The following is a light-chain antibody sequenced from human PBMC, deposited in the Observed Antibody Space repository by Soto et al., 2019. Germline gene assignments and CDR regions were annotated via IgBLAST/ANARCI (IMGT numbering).Light chain of an antibody. V-gene: IGKV1-9*01. J-gene: IGKJ1*01. CDR2: AAS. CDR3: QHYSSWT. Sequence: DIQLTQSPSFLSASVGDRVTITCRASQGISSYLAWYQQKPGKAPKLLIYAASTLQSGVPSRFSGSGSGTEFTLTISSLQPEDFATYYCQHYSSWTFGQGTKVEIK. CDR1: QGISSY.